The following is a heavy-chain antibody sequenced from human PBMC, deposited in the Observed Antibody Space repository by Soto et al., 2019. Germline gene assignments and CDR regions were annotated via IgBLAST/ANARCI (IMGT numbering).Heavy chain of an antibody. J-gene: IGHJ4*01. V-gene: IGHV3-15*02. CDR1: GFTFNNAR. D-gene: IGHD1-26*01. CDR3: TRNAAAKVGTVRY. CDR2: IDGGKT. Sequence: EVQLVESGGALVEPGGSLRLSCAASGFTFNNARMSWVRQAPGQGLDWVGRIDGGKTDFAAPVEGRFTFSRDDSRNTLFLHMNSLKTEDTGVDYCTRNAAAKVGTVRYWGHGTLVPVSS.